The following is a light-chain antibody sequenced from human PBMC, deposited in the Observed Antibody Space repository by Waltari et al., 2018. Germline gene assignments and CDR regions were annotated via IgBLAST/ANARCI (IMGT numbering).Light chain of an antibody. CDR2: DVS. CDR1: SSDVGGYNF. V-gene: IGLV2-14*01. CDR3: SSHTSNNTLKYV. Sequence: QSALTQPASVSGSPGQSITFSCTGSSSDVGGYNFVSWYQRHPGKAPKLMIYDVSNRPSGVSVRFSGSKSGNTASLTISGLQAEDEADYYCSSHTSNNTLKYVFGTGTKVTVL. J-gene: IGLJ1*01.